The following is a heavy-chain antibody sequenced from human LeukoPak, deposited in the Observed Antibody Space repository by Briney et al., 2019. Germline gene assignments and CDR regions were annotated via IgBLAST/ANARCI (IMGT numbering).Heavy chain of an antibody. CDR3: AREGIVVVVAAFDY. D-gene: IGHD2-15*01. J-gene: IGHJ4*02. CDR1: GYTFTGYY. CDR2: INPNSGGT. V-gene: IGHV1-2*02. Sequence: ASVKVSCKASGYTFTGYYMHWVRQAPGQGLEWMGWINPNSGGTNYAQKFQGRVTMTRDTSISTAYMELSRLRSDDTAVYYCAREGIVVVVAAFDYWGQGTLVTVPS.